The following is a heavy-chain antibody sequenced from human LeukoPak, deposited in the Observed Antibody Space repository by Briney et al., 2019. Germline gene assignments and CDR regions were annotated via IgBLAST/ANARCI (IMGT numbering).Heavy chain of an antibody. Sequence: GGSLRLSCAASGFTVSSNYMSWVREALGKGLECVSDIYSGGSTYYADSVKGRFTISRDNSKNTLYLQMSSLRAEDTAVYYCARDSGDYGDVNAFDIWGQGTMVTVSS. CDR1: GFTVSSNY. CDR2: IYSGGST. D-gene: IGHD4-17*01. V-gene: IGHV3-53*01. J-gene: IGHJ3*02. CDR3: ARDSGDYGDVNAFDI.